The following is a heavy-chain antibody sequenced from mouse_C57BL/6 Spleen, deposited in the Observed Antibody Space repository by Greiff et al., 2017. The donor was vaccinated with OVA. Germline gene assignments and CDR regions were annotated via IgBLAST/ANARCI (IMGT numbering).Heavy chain of an antibody. D-gene: IGHD2-14*01. J-gene: IGHJ2*01. Sequence: EVQGVESGGGLVQPGGSMKLSCVASGFTFSNYWMNWVRQSPEKGLEWVAQIRLKSDNYATHYAESVKGRFTISRDDSKSSVYLQMNNLRAEDTGIYYCVRQGYYFDYWGQGTTLTVSS. CDR1: GFTFSNYW. CDR2: IRLKSDNYAT. V-gene: IGHV6-3*01. CDR3: VRQGYYFDY.